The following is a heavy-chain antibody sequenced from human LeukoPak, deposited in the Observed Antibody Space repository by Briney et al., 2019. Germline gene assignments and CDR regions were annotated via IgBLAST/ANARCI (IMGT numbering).Heavy chain of an antibody. J-gene: IGHJ3*02. CDR3: ARDRKWSYDAFDI. CDR1: GGSINSYY. Sequence: SETLSLTCTVSGGSINSYYWSWIRQPPGKGLEWIGYIYYSGSTNYNPSLKSRVTISVDTSKNQFPLKLSSVTAADTAVYYCARDRKWSYDAFDIWGQGTMVTVSS. CDR2: IYYSGST. V-gene: IGHV4-59*01. D-gene: IGHD1-26*01.